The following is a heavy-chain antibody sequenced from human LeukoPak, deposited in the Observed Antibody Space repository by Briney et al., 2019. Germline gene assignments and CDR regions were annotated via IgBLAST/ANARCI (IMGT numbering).Heavy chain of an antibody. J-gene: IGHJ4*02. CDR2: ISYDGSNK. CDR1: GFTFSSYG. CDR3: TKGGYYGSGEIDY. Sequence: GGSLRLSCAASGFTFSSYGMHWVRQAPGKGLEWVAVISYDGSNKYYADSVKGRFTISRDNSKNTLYLQMNSLRPEDTAVYYCTKGGYYGSGEIDYWGQGTLVTVSS. D-gene: IGHD3-10*01. V-gene: IGHV3-30*18.